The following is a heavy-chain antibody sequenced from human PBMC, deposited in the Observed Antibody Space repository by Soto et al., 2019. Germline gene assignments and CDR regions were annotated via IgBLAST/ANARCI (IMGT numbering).Heavy chain of an antibody. Sequence: GESLKISCKGSGYSFTSYWIGWVRQMPGKGLEWMGIIYPGDSDTRYSPSFQGQVTISADKSISTAYLQWSSLKASDTAMYYCARLSRGYEGGTWVFDYWGQGTLVTVSS. V-gene: IGHV5-51*01. CDR2: IYPGDSDT. D-gene: IGHD1-1*01. CDR1: GYSFTSYW. CDR3: ARLSRGYEGGTWVFDY. J-gene: IGHJ4*02.